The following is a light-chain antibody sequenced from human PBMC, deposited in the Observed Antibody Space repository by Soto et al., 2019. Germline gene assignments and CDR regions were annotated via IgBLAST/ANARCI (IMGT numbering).Light chain of an antibody. CDR2: DVT. V-gene: IGLV2-8*01. CDR3: SSSAGSNTLV. CDR1: SSDVGGYNY. J-gene: IGLJ2*01. Sequence: QAVVTQPPSASGSPGQSVTISCTGTSSDVGGYNYVSWYQQHPGKAPKLMIYDVTRRPSGVPDRFSASKSGNTASLTVSGLQAEDEADYYCSSSAGSNTLVFGGGTKLTVL.